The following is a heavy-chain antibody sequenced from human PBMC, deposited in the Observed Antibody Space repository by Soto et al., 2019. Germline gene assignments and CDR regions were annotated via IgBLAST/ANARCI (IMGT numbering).Heavy chain of an antibody. CDR3: ARVYDSSGYYRNWFDP. Sequence: ALLIKSVKCAVSDGSSSGYDWILNRKPAGKGLEWIGRIYTSGSTNYNPSLKSRVTMSVDTSKNQLSLKLSSVTAADTAVYYCARVYDSSGYYRNWFDPWGQGTLFTVAS. CDR2: IYTSGST. CDR1: DGSSSGYD. J-gene: IGHJ5*02. V-gene: IGHV4-4*07. D-gene: IGHD3-22*01.